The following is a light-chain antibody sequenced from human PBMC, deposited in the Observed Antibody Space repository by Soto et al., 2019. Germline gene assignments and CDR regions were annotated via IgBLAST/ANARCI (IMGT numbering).Light chain of an antibody. CDR1: QSVSSSY. Sequence: EIVLTQSPGTLSLSPGERATLSCRASQSVSSSYLAWYQQKPGQAPRLLIYGASSRATGIPDRFSGSGSGTEFTLTISRLEQDDFAVYYCQQYGSSLLFTFGPGTKVDIK. CDR2: GAS. V-gene: IGKV3-20*01. CDR3: QQYGSSLLFT. J-gene: IGKJ3*01.